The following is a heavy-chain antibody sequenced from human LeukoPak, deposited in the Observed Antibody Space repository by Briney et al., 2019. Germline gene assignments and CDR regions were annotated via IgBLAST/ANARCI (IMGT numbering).Heavy chain of an antibody. CDR1: GFIFNTYA. CDR3: AKDRISYTTSPGELSH. V-gene: IGHV3-23*01. D-gene: IGHD3-10*01. CDR2: VRGSGEST. Sequence: PGGTLRLSCAASGFIFNTYAMIWVRQAPRKALEWVSTVRGSGESTHYADSVQGRFTISRDNSLYTVYLQMDSLRCDDTAVYYCAKDRISYTTSPGELSHWGQGTLVTVSS. J-gene: IGHJ4*02.